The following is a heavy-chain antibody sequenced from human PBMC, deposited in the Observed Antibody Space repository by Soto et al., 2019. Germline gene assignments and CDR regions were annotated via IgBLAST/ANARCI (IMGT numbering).Heavy chain of an antibody. V-gene: IGHV3-33*01. CDR3: VRDLLGSGGHFDY. Sequence: QPGGSLRLSCAASGFIFSSFGMHWVRQAPGKGLEWVAHIWYDGSNTYYADSVKGRFTISRDNSRNTVYLQMNSLRAEDTAVYHCVRDLLGSGGHFDYWGQGTPDTVSS. J-gene: IGHJ4*02. CDR2: IWYDGSNT. CDR1: GFIFSSFG. D-gene: IGHD7-27*01.